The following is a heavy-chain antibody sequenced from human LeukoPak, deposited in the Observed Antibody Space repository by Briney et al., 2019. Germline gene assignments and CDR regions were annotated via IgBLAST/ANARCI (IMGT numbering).Heavy chain of an antibody. D-gene: IGHD2-15*01. J-gene: IGHJ2*01. CDR3: ARDRLAATHFDL. Sequence: SETLSLTCTVAGGSISSYYWSWIRQLPGKGLEWIGYIYYSGSTNYNPSLKSRVTISVDTSKNQFSLKLSSVTAADTAVYYCARDRLAATHFDLWGRGTLVTVSS. CDR1: GGSISSYY. V-gene: IGHV4-59*01. CDR2: IYYSGST.